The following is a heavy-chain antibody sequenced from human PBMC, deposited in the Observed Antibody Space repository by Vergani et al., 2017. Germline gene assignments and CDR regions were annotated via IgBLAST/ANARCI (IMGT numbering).Heavy chain of an antibody. D-gene: IGHD2-2*01. V-gene: IGHV1-46*01. CDR3: ARGRGFCSSTSCFLFDY. CDR2: INPSGGST. Sequence: QVQLVQSGAEVKKPGASVKVSCKASGYTFTSYYMHWVRQAPGQGLAWMGIINPSGGSTSYAQKFQGRVTMTRDTSTCTVYMERGSLRSEDTAVYYCARGRGFCSSTSCFLFDYWGQGTLVTVSS. J-gene: IGHJ4*02. CDR1: GYTFTSYY.